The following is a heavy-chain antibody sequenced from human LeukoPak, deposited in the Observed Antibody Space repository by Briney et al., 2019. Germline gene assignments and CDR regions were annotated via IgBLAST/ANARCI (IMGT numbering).Heavy chain of an antibody. CDR1: GGSISSSPYY. CDR3: ARVDCSSTSCYPPYFDY. CDR2: IYHSGST. V-gene: IGHV4-39*07. J-gene: IGHJ4*02. D-gene: IGHD2-2*01. Sequence: SETLSLTCTVSGGSISSSPYYWGWIRQPPGKGLEWIGEIYHSGSTYYNPSLKSRVTISVDTSKNQFSLKLSSVTAADTAVYYCARVDCSSTSCYPPYFDYWGQGTLVTVSS.